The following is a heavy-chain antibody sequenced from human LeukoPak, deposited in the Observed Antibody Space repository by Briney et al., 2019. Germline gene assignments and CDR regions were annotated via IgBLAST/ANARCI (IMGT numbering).Heavy chain of an antibody. D-gene: IGHD5-18*01. CDR2: IKQDGSAE. Sequence: GGSLRLSCAASGFTFNKYWMSWVRQPPGKGLEWVANIKQDGSAENYVASVKGRFTVSRDNAKNSLYLQMDSLTVEDTAMYYCVTEGSLGYAYFYWGQGTLVTVPS. V-gene: IGHV3-7*01. CDR3: VTEGSLGYAYFY. J-gene: IGHJ4*02. CDR1: GFTFNKYW.